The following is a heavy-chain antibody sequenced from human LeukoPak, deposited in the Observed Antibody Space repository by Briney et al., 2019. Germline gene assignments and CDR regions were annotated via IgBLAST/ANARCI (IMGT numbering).Heavy chain of an antibody. Sequence: GRSLRLSCAASGFTFSNYLMNWVRQAPGKRLEWVSFISSTGGTIYYADSVKGRFTVSRDNAKNSLLLQMNSLRAEDTALYYCARGYSRAAFDIWGQGTMVTVSS. V-gene: IGHV3-48*01. D-gene: IGHD2-15*01. CDR3: ARGYSRAAFDI. CDR2: ISSTGGTI. CDR1: GFTFSNYL. J-gene: IGHJ3*02.